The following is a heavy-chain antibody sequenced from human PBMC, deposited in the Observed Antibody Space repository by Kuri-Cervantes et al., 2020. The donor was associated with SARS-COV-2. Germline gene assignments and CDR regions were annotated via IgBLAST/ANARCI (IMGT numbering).Heavy chain of an antibody. CDR3: ASHFGTTIPSIWYYGMDV. V-gene: IGHV3-30*03. J-gene: IGHJ6*02. D-gene: IGHD5-12*01. CDR1: GFTFSSYG. Sequence: GESLKIFCAASGFTFSSYGMHWVRQAPGKGLEWVAVISYDGSNKYYADSVKGRFTISRDNSKNTLYLQMNSLRAEDTAVYYCASHFGTTIPSIWYYGMDVWGQGTTVTVSS. CDR2: ISYDGSNK.